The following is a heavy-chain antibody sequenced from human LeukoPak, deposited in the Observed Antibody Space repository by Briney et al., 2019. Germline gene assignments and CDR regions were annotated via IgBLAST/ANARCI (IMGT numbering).Heavy chain of an antibody. CDR1: GVSFSGDY. V-gene: IGHV4-34*01. D-gene: IGHD3-22*01. J-gene: IGHJ4*02. Sequence: SETLSLTCAGYGVSFSGDYWSWIREPPGKGLEWIGEINHSGSTNYNPSLKSRVTISVDTPKNQFSLKLSSVTAADPAVYYCARSNYYDSSGYSYWGQGTLVTVSS. CDR3: ARSNYYDSSGYSY. CDR2: INHSGST.